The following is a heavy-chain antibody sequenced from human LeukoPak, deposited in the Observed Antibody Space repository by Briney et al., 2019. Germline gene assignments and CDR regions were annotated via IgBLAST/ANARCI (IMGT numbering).Heavy chain of an antibody. D-gene: IGHD2-15*01. J-gene: IGHJ6*04. V-gene: IGHV1-69*06. CDR2: IIPIFRTA. CDR3: ASATLRCSGGGCYEMDV. Sequence: ASVKVSCKASGGTFSSHVFSWVRQAPGQGLEWMGGIIPIFRTANYAQKFQGRLTITADKSTSTAYMELSSLRSDDTAVYDCASATLRCSGGGCYEMDVWGKGTTVTVSS. CDR1: GGTFSSHV.